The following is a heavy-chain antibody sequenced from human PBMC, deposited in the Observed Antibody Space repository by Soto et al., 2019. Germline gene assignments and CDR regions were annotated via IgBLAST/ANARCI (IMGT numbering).Heavy chain of an antibody. CDR2: IRSKANSYAT. D-gene: IGHD5-18*01. V-gene: IGHV3-73*01. J-gene: IGHJ6*02. CDR3: TRHPGGIGYSYGDGMDV. Sequence: GGSLRLSCAASGFTFSGSAMHWVRQASGKGLEWVGRIRSKANSYATAYAASVKGRFTISRDDSKNTAYLQMNSLKTEDTAVYYCTRHPGGIGYSYGDGMDVWGQGTTVTVSS. CDR1: GFTFSGSA.